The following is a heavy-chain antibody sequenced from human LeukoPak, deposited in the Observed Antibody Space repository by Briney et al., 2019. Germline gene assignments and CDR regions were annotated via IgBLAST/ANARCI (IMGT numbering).Heavy chain of an antibody. V-gene: IGHV4-59*02. Sequence: SETLSHTCTVSGDSVSSYFWSWIRQPPGKGLEWIGYSHDSGSANYNPSLKSRITMSVDTSKNQFSLKLRSVTAADTAVYYCARDSHSVDTATPRGFDPWGQGTLVTVSS. D-gene: IGHD2-15*01. CDR3: ARDSHSVDTATPRGFDP. CDR2: SHDSGSA. J-gene: IGHJ5*02. CDR1: GDSVSSYF.